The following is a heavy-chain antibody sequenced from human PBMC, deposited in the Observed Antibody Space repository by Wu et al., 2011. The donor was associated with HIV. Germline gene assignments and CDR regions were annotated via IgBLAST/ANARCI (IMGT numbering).Heavy chain of an antibody. D-gene: IGHD6-19*01. Sequence: QVQLVQSGAEVKKPGASVKVSCKASGYTFSTSGVSWVRQAPGQGLEWMGWISTYSGNTKYAQRLQGRVTMTTDTPANTAYMELSSLRSDDTAVYYCATDPTIAVAGTKSFWGRGTLVSVSS. J-gene: IGHJ4*02. CDR2: ISTYSGNT. V-gene: IGHV1-18*01. CDR1: GYTFSTSG. CDR3: ATDPTIAVAGTKSF.